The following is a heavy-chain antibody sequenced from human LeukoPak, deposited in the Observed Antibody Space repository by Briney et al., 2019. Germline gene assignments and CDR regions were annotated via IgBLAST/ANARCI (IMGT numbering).Heavy chain of an antibody. Sequence: GGSLRLSCAASGFTFSDYYMSWIRQAPGKGLEWVGFIRSKAYGCTTKNAATVKGIFTISRDDPRSITYLQMNSLKTEDTAVYYCTRRYNYDSSGYYYVRDAFDIWGQGTMVTVSS. J-gene: IGHJ3*02. D-gene: IGHD3-22*01. CDR1: GFTFSDYY. V-gene: IGHV3-71*01. CDR2: IRSKAYGCTT. CDR3: TRRYNYDSSGYYYVRDAFDI.